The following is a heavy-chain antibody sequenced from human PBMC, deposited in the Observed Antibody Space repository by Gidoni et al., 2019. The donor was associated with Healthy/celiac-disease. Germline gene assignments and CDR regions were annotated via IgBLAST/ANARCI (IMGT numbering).Heavy chain of an antibody. D-gene: IGHD5-18*01. CDR2: ISAY. CDR1: GYTFTSYG. J-gene: IGHJ4*02. Sequence: QVQLVQSGTEVKKPGASVKVSCKASGYTFTSYGISWVRQAPGQGLEWMGWISAYRVTMTTDTSTSTAYMELRSLRSDDTAVYYCARVVFRWGTAMDPGDYWGQGTLVTVSS. CDR3: ARVVFRWGTAMDPGDY. V-gene: IGHV1-18*01.